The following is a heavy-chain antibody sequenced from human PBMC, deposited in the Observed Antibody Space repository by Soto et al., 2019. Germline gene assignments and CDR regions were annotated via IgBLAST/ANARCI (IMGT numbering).Heavy chain of an antibody. Sequence: PWGSLRLSWAAAGGTCSSYAMSWVRQAPGKGLEWVSAISGSGGSTYYADSVKGRFTISRDNSKNTLYLQMNSLRAEDTAVYYCAKDIKGGYAFFDYWGQGTLVTVSS. CDR3: AKDIKGGYAFFDY. J-gene: IGHJ4*02. V-gene: IGHV3-23*01. D-gene: IGHD5-12*01. CDR1: GGTCSSYA. CDR2: ISGSGGST.